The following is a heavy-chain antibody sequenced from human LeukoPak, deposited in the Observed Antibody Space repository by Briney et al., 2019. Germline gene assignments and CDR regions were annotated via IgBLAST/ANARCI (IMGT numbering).Heavy chain of an antibody. V-gene: IGHV4-34*01. CDR1: GGSFSGYY. J-gene: IGHJ3*02. CDR2: INHSGST. D-gene: IGHD1-26*01. Sequence: SETLSLTCAVYGGSFSGYYWSWIRQPPGKGLEWIGEINHSGSTNYNPSLKSRVTISVDTSKNQFSLKLSPVTAADTAVYYCARRTIVGAYDAFDIWGQGTMVTVSS. CDR3: ARRTIVGAYDAFDI.